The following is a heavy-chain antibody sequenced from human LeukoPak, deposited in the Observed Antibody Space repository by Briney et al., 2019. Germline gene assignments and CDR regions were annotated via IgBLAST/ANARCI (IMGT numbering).Heavy chain of an antibody. CDR3: ATSYCSGGSCYSGYFDY. J-gene: IGHJ4*02. CDR1: GYTFTSYV. D-gene: IGHD2-15*01. CDR2: INAGNGNT. V-gene: IGHV1-3*01. Sequence: ASVKVSCKASGYTFTSYVMHWVRQAPGQRLEWMGWINAGNGNTKYSQKFQGRVTITRDTSASTAYMELSSLRSEDTAVYYCATSYCSGGSCYSGYFDYWGQGTLVTVSS.